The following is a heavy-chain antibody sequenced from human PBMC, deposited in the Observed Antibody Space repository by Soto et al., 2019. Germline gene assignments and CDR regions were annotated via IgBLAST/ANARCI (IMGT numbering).Heavy chain of an antibody. CDR3: ASSYGRGGYYYGMDV. CDR1: GYTFTGYY. CDR2: INPNSGGT. Sequence: ASVKVSCKASGYTFTGYYMHWGRQAPGQGLEWMGWINPNSGGTNYAQKFQGWVTMTRDTSISTAYMELSRLRSDDTAVYYCASSYGRGGYYYGMDVWGQGTTVTVSS. J-gene: IGHJ6*02. V-gene: IGHV1-2*04. D-gene: IGHD5-18*01.